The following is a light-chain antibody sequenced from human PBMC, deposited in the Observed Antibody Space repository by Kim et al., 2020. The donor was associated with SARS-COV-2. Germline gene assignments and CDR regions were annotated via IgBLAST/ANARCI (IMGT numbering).Light chain of an antibody. CDR3: QQYNNWPYT. Sequence: SVSPGDSAALSCRASPSVSSSLAWYQRKAGQAPRFLICGASTRATGLPARFSASWSGTEFTLTISSLQSEDFAVYYCQQYNNWPYTFGQGTKLEI. CDR1: PSVSSS. J-gene: IGKJ2*01. CDR2: GAS. V-gene: IGKV3-15*01.